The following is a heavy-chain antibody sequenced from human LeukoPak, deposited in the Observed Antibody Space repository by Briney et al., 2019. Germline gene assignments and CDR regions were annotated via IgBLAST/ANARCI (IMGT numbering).Heavy chain of an antibody. CDR3: ARVWDSSDNNDF. D-gene: IGHD3-22*01. V-gene: IGHV1-46*01. CDR1: GYTFTSYY. J-gene: IGHJ4*02. Sequence: ASVKVSCKASGYTFTSYYIHWVRQAPGQGLEWMGIINPSGGSTSYAQKLQGRVTMPRDTSTSKVYIELSSLRSEDTAVYYCARVWDSSDNNDFWGQGTLVTVSS. CDR2: INPSGGST.